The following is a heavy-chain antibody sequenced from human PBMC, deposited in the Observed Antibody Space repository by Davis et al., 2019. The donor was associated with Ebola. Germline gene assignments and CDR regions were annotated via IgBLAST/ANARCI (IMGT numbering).Heavy chain of an antibody. D-gene: IGHD3-3*01. CDR2: IWYDGSNK. CDR3: ARGTIFGVVIMGPWFDP. J-gene: IGHJ5*02. CDR1: GFTFSSYG. V-gene: IGHV3-33*01. Sequence: GGSLRLSCAASGFTFSSYGMHWVRQAPGKGLEWVAVIWYDGSNKYYADSVKGRFTISRDNSKNTLYLQMNSLRAKDTAVYYCARGTIFGVVIMGPWFDPWGQGTLVTVSS.